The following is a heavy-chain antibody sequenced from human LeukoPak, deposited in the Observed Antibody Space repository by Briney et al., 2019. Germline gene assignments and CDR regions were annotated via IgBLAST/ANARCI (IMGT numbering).Heavy chain of an antibody. CDR1: GGSISSYY. V-gene: IGHV4-4*08. CDR2: IYTSGST. J-gene: IGHJ4*02. CDR3: ARVVAAAGPLDY. D-gene: IGHD6-13*01. Sequence: SETLSLTCTVSGGSISSYYWSWIRQPPGKGLEWIGYIYTSGSTNYNPSLKSRVTMSVDTSKNQFSLKLSSVTAADTAVYYCARVVAAAGPLDYWGQGTLVTVSS.